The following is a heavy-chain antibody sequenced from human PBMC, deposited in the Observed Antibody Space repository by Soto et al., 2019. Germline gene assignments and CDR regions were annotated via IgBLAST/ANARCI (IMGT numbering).Heavy chain of an antibody. V-gene: IGHV6-1*01. D-gene: IGHD6-19*01. CDR1: GDSVSSNSAA. CDR2: TYYRSKWYN. Sequence: KQSQTLSLPCAISGDSVSSNSAAWNWIRQSPSRGLEWLGRTYYRSKWYNDYAVSVKSRITINPDTSKNQFSLQLNSVTPEDTAVYYCARRIAVAGREFHNAFDIWGQGTMVTVSS. J-gene: IGHJ3*02. CDR3: ARRIAVAGREFHNAFDI.